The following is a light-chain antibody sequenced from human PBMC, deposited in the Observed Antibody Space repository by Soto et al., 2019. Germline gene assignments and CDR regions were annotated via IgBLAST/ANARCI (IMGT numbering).Light chain of an antibody. CDR3: QQYNNLPRT. Sequence: VVVTQSPATLSLSPGERATLSCRASQSISNYVAWYQQKPGQAPRLLIHGATTRATGIPARFSGSGSGTEFTLTISSLQSEDFTVYYCQQYNNLPRTFGQGTKADI. J-gene: IGKJ1*01. V-gene: IGKV3-15*01. CDR1: QSISNY. CDR2: GAT.